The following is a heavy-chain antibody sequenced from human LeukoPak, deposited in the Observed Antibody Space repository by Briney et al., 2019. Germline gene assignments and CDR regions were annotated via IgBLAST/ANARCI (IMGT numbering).Heavy chain of an antibody. Sequence: ASLKVSCKVSGYTLSELSMHWVRQAPGKGLEWMGGFDREDGETIYAQKFQGRVTMTEDTSIDTAYMELSSLRSEDTAVYYCATPGAGDYYGNSGPVAWCQGTLVSVFS. D-gene: IGHD3-22*01. J-gene: IGHJ5*02. CDR3: ATPGAGDYYGNSGPVA. V-gene: IGHV1-24*01. CDR2: FDREDGET. CDR1: GYTLSELS.